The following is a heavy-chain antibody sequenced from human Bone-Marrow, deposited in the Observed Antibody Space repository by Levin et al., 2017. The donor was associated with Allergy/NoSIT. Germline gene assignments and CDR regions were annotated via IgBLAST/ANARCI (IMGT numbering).Heavy chain of an antibody. Sequence: GESLKISCAASGFTFSSYAMSWVRQAPGKGLEWVSAISGSGGSTYYADSVKGRFTISRDNSKNTLYLQMNSLRAEDTAVYYCAKDRQSQPIVVVPAAIGDDAFDIWGQGTMVTVSS. CDR1: GFTFSSYA. CDR3: AKDRQSQPIVVVPAAIGDDAFDI. V-gene: IGHV3-23*01. D-gene: IGHD2-2*01. CDR2: ISGSGGST. J-gene: IGHJ3*02.